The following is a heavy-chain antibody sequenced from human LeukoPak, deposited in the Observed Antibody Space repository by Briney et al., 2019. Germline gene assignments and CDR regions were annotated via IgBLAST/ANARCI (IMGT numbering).Heavy chain of an antibody. J-gene: IGHJ4*02. CDR3: ARDRHIVVVTAAPYFDY. CDR1: GASISSGSNY. D-gene: IGHD2-21*02. CDR2: IYSSGST. Sequence: SETLSLTCSVSGASISSGSNYWGWIRQPPGKTLEWIGSIYSSGSTYYNPSLKSRVIIIIDTPKNHFSLTLSSVTAADTAVYYCARDRHIVVVTAAPYFDYWGQGTLVTVSS. V-gene: IGHV4-39*07.